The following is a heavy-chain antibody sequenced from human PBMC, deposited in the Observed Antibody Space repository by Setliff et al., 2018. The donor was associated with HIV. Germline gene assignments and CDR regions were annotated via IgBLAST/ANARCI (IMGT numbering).Heavy chain of an antibody. CDR3: ARDPYISGFDY. Sequence: SLTCTVSGGSISGYYWSWIRQPAGKGLDWIGRIYTSGSTNYNPSLKSRVTLSIDTSKNQFSLKLSSVTAADTAVYYCARDPYISGFDYWGQGTLVTVSS. CDR2: IYTSGST. CDR1: GGSISGYY. J-gene: IGHJ4*02. D-gene: IGHD6-19*01. V-gene: IGHV4-4*07.